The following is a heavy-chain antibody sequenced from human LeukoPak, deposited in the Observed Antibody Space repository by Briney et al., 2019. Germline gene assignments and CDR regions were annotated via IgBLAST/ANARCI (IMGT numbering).Heavy chain of an antibody. CDR2: SNGDGSRT. V-gene: IGHV3-74*01. Sequence: PGGSLRLSCAASGFTLSGYWMHWVRHAAGRGLVWVSVSNGDGSRTIYADSVKGRFTISRDNAKNTLYLQMASLRAEDTAVYYCSRGNYFDYWGQGALVTVSS. CDR1: GFTLSGYW. J-gene: IGHJ4*02. CDR3: SRGNYFDY.